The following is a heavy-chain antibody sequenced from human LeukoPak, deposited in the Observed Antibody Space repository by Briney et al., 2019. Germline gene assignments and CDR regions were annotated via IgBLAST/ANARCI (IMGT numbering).Heavy chain of an antibody. CDR3: ARETLAPYYMDV. CDR2: IYTSVST. CDR1: GGSISSYY. J-gene: IGHJ6*03. V-gene: IGHV4-4*07. Sequence: PSETLSLTCTVSGGSISSYYWSWIRQPAGEGLEWIGRIYTSVSTYYNPSLKGRVTISIDTSKTQFSLKLTSVTAADTAVYYCARETLAPYYMDVWGKGTTVTVSS.